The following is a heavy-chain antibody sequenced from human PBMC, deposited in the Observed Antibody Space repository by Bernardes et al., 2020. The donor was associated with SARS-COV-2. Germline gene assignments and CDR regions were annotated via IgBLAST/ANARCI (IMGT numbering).Heavy chain of an antibody. J-gene: IGHJ4*02. CDR2: ISWNSGSI. Sequence: LTFSCAASGFTFADYAMHWVRQAPGTGLVWVSVISWNSGSIGYADSVKGRFTISRDNAKNSLYLQMNSLRAEDTALYYCAKDIGDGYNCGGAFDYWGQGTLVTVSS. CDR1: GFTFADYA. V-gene: IGHV3-9*01. D-gene: IGHD5-12*01. CDR3: AKDIGDGYNCGGAFDY.